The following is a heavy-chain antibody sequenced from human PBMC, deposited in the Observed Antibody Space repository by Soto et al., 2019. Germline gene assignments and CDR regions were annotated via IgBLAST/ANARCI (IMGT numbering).Heavy chain of an antibody. Sequence: SVKVSCKASGGTFSSYAISWVRQAPGQGLEWMGGIIPIFGTANYAQKFQGRVTITADESTSTAYMELSSLRSEDTAVYYCARGIGSGRNKNVDYWGQGTLVTVSS. J-gene: IGHJ4*02. CDR3: ARGIGSGRNKNVDY. D-gene: IGHD6-19*01. CDR1: GGTFSSYA. V-gene: IGHV1-69*13. CDR2: IIPIFGTA.